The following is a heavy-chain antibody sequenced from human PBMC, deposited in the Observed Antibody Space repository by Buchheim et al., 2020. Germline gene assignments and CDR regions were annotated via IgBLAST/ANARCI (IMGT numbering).Heavy chain of an antibody. CDR2: IYYSGST. V-gene: IGHV4-31*03. D-gene: IGHD3-22*01. J-gene: IGHJ6*02. Sequence: QVQLQESGPGLVKPSQTLSLTCTVSGGSISSGSYYWSWIRQHPGKGLEWIGYIYYSGSTYYNPSLKSRVTISVDTSKNQFSLKLTSVTAADTAVYYCARDRYYYDSASPPYHYYYGMDVWGQGTT. CDR3: ARDRYYYDSASPPYHYYYGMDV. CDR1: GGSISSGSYY.